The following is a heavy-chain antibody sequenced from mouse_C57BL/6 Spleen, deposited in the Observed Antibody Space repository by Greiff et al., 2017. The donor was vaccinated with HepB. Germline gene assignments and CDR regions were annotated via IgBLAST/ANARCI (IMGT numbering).Heavy chain of an antibody. CDR2: IDPETGGT. Sequence: VQRVESGAELVRPGASVTLSCKASGYTFTDYEMHWVKQTPVHGLEWIGAIDPETGGTAYNQKFKGKAILTADKSSSTAYMELRSLTSEDSAVYYCSPTTVVADWYFDVWGTGTTVTVSS. J-gene: IGHJ1*03. D-gene: IGHD1-1*01. V-gene: IGHV1-15*01. CDR1: GYTFTDYE. CDR3: SPTTVVADWYFDV.